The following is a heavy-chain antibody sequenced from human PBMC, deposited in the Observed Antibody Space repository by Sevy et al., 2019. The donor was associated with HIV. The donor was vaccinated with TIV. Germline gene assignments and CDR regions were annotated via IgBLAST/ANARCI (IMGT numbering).Heavy chain of an antibody. D-gene: IGHD6-19*01. CDR1: GFTFRTYW. CDR2: IKPDGSDK. J-gene: IGHJ4*02. Sequence: GGSLRLSCAASGFTFRTYWMSWVRQAPGKGLEWVANIKPDGSDKNYMDSVKGRFTISRDNAKNSLYLHVSSLGAEDTAMYYCARLSSPMPDSGWYDFFDHWGQGTLVTVSS. CDR3: ARLSSPMPDSGWYDFFDH. V-gene: IGHV3-7*01.